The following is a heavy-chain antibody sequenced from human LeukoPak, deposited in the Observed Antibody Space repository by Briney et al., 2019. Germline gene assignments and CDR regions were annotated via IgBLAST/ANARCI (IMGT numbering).Heavy chain of an antibody. V-gene: IGHV4-59*01. CDR3: ASTPGIAAAGYTKQYYYYYMDV. J-gene: IGHJ6*03. Sequence: PGGSLRLSCAASGLTLSNAWMNWIRQPPGKGLEWIGYIYYSGSTNYNPSLKSRVTISVDTSKNQFSLKLSSVTAADTAVYYCASTPGIAAAGYTKQYYYYYMDVWGKGTTVTISS. D-gene: IGHD6-13*01. CDR2: IYYSGST. CDR1: GLTLSNAW.